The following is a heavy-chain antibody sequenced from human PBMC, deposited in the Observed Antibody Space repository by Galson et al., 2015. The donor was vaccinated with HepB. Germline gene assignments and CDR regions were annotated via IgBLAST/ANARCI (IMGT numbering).Heavy chain of an antibody. J-gene: IGHJ4*02. CDR1: GFSISSYA. CDR3: AKDLLGNAHPRVFDY. V-gene: IGHV3-23*01. Sequence: SLRLSCAASGFSISSYAMNWVRQAPGKGLEWVSAMTGSGTNTYYADSVRGRFPISRDNSKNTLYLEMNSLRADDTAVYYCAKDLLGNAHPRVFDYWGQGTLVTVSS. CDR2: MTGSGTNT. D-gene: IGHD6-13*01.